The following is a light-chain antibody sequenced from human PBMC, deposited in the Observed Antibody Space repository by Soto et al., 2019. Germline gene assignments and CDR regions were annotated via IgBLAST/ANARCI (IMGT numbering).Light chain of an antibody. CDR1: SGHSTYA. J-gene: IGLJ3*02. Sequence: QSVLTQSPSASASLGASVNLTCTLSSGHSTYAIAWHQQQPEKGPRYLMRLNSDGSHNKGEGMPDRFSGSSSGAERYLTISSLQSEDEADYSCQTWGTGIRVFGGGTKLTVL. CDR2: LNSDGSH. CDR3: QTWGTGIRV. V-gene: IGLV4-69*01.